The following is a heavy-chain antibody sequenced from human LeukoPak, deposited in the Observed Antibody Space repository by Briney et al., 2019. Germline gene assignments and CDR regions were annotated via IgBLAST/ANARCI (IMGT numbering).Heavy chain of an antibody. J-gene: IGHJ3*02. D-gene: IGHD3-10*01. V-gene: IGHV4-38-2*02. CDR1: GYSISSGYY. CDR3: ARDGTYYYAFDI. Sequence: SETLSLTCTVSGYSISSGYYWGWIRQPPGKGLEWIGSFYHSGSTYYNPSLKSRVTTSVDTSKNQFSLKLTSVTAADTAVYYCARDGTYYYAFDIWGQGTMVTVSS. CDR2: FYHSGST.